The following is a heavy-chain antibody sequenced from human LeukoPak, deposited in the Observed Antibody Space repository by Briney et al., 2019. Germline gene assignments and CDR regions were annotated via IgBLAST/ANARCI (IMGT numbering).Heavy chain of an antibody. Sequence: PSETLSLTCAVYGGSFSGYYWSWIRQPPGKGLEWIGEIDHSGSTNYNPSLKSRVTISVDTSKNQFSLKLSSVTAADTAVYYCARDHIVVVPAASVFRYYYYGMDVWGKGTTVTVSS. CDR1: GGSFSGYY. CDR2: IDHSGST. CDR3: ARDHIVVVPAASVFRYYYYGMDV. V-gene: IGHV4-34*09. D-gene: IGHD2-2*01. J-gene: IGHJ6*04.